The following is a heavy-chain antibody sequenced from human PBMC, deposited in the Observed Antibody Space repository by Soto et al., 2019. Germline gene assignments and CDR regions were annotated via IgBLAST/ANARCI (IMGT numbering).Heavy chain of an antibody. V-gene: IGHV1-18*04. CDR2: ISGYNGNT. J-gene: IGHJ2*01. CDR1: GYTSSIYG. Sequence: QGQLVQSGAEVKKPGASVNVSCKASGYTSSIYGISWVRQAPGQGLEWMAWISGYNGNTKYAQKFQGRVTVATDTTTTGAYMELRSLRSDDTAVYYCARDVSSTTYPWFFDLWGRGTLVTVAS. D-gene: IGHD6-13*01. CDR3: ARDVSSTTYPWFFDL.